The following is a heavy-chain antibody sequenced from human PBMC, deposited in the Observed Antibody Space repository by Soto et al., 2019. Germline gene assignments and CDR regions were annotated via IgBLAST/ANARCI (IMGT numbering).Heavy chain of an antibody. CDR1: GFTFSRYG. J-gene: IGHJ4*02. Sequence: QVQLVESGGGVVQPGRSLRLSCAASGFTFSRYGMHWVRQAPGKGLEWVAVISYDGSKKYYADSVKGRFTISRDNSKNQVYLEMNSLRGEDPGVDYCSKENTWAGSFDSWGQGTLVTVSS. D-gene: IGHD6-19*01. CDR2: ISYDGSKK. V-gene: IGHV3-30*18. CDR3: SKENTWAGSFDS.